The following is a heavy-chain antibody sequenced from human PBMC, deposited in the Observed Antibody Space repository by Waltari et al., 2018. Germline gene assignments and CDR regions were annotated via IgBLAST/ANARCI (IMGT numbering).Heavy chain of an antibody. Sequence: QVQLQESVPGLVKPSETLSLTCTVSGGSLRSYYWTWIRQPAGKGLAWTGRSYTSGSTNYNPPLKRRVTMSVDTSKNQFSLKLSSVTAADTAVYYCAGYYYGSGSYYNVRFGNYYYMDVWGKGTTVTVSS. V-gene: IGHV4-4*07. CDR1: GGSLRSYY. J-gene: IGHJ6*03. D-gene: IGHD3-10*01. CDR2: SYTSGST. CDR3: AGYYYGSGSYYNVRFGNYYYMDV.